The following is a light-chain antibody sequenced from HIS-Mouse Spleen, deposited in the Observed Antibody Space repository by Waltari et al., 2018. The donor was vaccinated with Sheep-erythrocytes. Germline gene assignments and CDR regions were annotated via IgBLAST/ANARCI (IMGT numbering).Light chain of an antibody. J-gene: IGKJ4*01. CDR3: MQALQTPLT. CDR1: QSLLHSIGYNY. Sequence: DIVMTPSPLSLPVTPGEPASISCRSSQSLLHSIGYNYLDWYLQKPGQSPQLLIYLGSNRASGVPDRFSGSGSGTDFTLKISRVEAEDVGVYYCMQALQTPLTFGGGTKVEIK. CDR2: LGS. V-gene: IGKV2-28*01.